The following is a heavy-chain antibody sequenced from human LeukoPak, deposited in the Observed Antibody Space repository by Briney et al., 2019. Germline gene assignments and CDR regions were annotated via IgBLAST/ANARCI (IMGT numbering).Heavy chain of an antibody. J-gene: IGHJ4*02. CDR3: AKDGASSSPFGY. CDR1: GFTFSSYP. V-gene: IGHV3-30*02. Sequence: GGSLRLSCAASGFTFSSYPMHWVRQAPGKGLEWVAFIRYDGSNKYYADSVKGRFTISRDNSKNTLYLQMNSLRAEDTAVYYCAKDGASSSPFGYWGQGTLVTVSS. D-gene: IGHD4/OR15-4a*01. CDR2: IRYDGSNK.